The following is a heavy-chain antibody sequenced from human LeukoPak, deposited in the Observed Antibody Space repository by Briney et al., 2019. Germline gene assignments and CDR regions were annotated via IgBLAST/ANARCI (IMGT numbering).Heavy chain of an antibody. J-gene: IGHJ3*02. Sequence: GESLKISCKASGYSFTTHWIGWVRQMPGKGLEWMGIIYPDDSETRYSPSFQGQITISADKSSSTAYLQWSSLKASDTAMYYCARRTMIVGYDMWGQGTMVTVSS. CDR2: IYPDDSET. CDR1: GYSFTTHW. CDR3: ARRTMIVGYDM. V-gene: IGHV5-51*01. D-gene: IGHD3-22*01.